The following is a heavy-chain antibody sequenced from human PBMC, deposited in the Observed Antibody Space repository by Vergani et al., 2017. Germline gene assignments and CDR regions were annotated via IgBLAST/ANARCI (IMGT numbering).Heavy chain of an antibody. CDR2: IDWDDDK. Sequence: QVTLRESGPALVKPTQTLTLTCTFSGFSLSTSGMCVSWIRQPPGEALEWLALIDWDDDKYYSTSLKTRLTISKDTSKNQVVLTMTNMDPVDTATYYCARERPSIAAAGTFWFDPWGQGTLVTVSS. V-gene: IGHV2-70*01. J-gene: IGHJ5*02. CDR1: GFSLSTSGMC. CDR3: ARERPSIAAAGTFWFDP. D-gene: IGHD6-13*01.